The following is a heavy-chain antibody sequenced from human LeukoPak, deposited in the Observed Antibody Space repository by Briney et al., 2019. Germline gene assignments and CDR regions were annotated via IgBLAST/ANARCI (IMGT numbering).Heavy chain of an antibody. CDR1: GFTFSNAW. V-gene: IGHV3-15*01. CDR3: TTFALDYGDYSFDY. D-gene: IGHD4-17*01. CDR2: IKSKTNGETT. Sequence: KSGGSLRLSCAASGFTFSNAWMSWVRQAPGKGLEWVGHIKSKTNGETTDYPAPVKGRFTISRDDSKNTLYLQMNSLKTEDTAIYYCTTFALDYGDYSFDYWGQGTLVTVSS. J-gene: IGHJ4*02.